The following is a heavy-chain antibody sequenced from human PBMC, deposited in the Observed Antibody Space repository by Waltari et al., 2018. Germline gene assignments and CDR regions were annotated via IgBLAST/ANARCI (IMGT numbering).Heavy chain of an antibody. J-gene: IGHJ3*02. V-gene: IGHV4-34*01. Sequence: QVQLQQWGAGLLKPSETLSLTCAVYGGSFSGYYWNWIRQPPGKGLEWIGEINQSGSTHCNPPLKSRVTISVDTSKNLFSLKLNSVTAADTAVYYCARHPGGYDYVWGSYRLDAFDIWGQGTMVTVSS. CDR3: ARHPGGYDYVWGSYRLDAFDI. D-gene: IGHD3-16*02. CDR1: GGSFSGYY. CDR2: INQSGST.